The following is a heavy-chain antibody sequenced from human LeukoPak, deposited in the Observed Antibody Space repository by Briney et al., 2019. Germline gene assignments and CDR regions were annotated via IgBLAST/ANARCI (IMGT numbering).Heavy chain of an antibody. D-gene: IGHD2-15*01. CDR1: GGSISSNSYY. J-gene: IGHJ4*02. CDR3: ARRVDSADDY. CDR2: IYYSGST. Sequence: SETLSLTCAVSGGSISSNSYYWGWIRQPPGKGLEWIGSIYYSGSTYYNPSLKSRVTISVDTSKNHFSLKLSSVTAADTAVYYCARRVDSADDYWGQGTLVTVSS. V-gene: IGHV4-39*02.